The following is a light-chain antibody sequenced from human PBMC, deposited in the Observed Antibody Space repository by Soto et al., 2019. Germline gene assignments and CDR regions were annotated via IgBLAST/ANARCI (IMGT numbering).Light chain of an antibody. V-gene: IGKV1-5*01. CDR3: QQYNSYSQT. CDR2: DAS. CDR1: QSISSW. Sequence: IQMTQSPSTLSASVGDTVTVTFRASQSISSWLAWYQQKPGKAPKLLIYDASSLESGVPSRFSGSGSGTEFTLTVSSLQPDDFATYYCQQYNSYSQTFGQGTKVDIK. J-gene: IGKJ1*01.